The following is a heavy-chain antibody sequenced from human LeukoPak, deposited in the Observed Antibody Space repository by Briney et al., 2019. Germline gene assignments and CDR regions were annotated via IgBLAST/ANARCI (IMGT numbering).Heavy chain of an antibody. D-gene: IGHD3-3*01. V-gene: IGHV1-2*02. J-gene: IGHJ6*03. CDR1: GYTFTGYY. CDR3: ARDLGAAEVYYYYMDV. CDR2: INPNSGGT. Sequence: ASVKVSCKASGYTFTGYYMHWVRQAPGQGLEWMGWINPNSGGTNYAQKFQGRVTMTRDTSISTAYMELSRLRSDDAAVYYCARDLGAAEVYYYYMDVWGKGTTVTVSS.